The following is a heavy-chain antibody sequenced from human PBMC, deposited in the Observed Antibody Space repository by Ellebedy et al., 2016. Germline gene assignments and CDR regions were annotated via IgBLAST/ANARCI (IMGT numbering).Heavy chain of an antibody. V-gene: IGHV4-34*01. J-gene: IGHJ3*02. Sequence: SETLSLTXAVYGGSFSGDYWSWIRQPPGKGLEWIGEINHSGSTNYNPSLKSRVTILIDTSKNQFSLKLSSVTAADTAVYYCARARIYSNHHDAFDIWGQGTMVTVSS. D-gene: IGHD4-11*01. CDR2: INHSGST. CDR1: GGSFSGDY. CDR3: ARARIYSNHHDAFDI.